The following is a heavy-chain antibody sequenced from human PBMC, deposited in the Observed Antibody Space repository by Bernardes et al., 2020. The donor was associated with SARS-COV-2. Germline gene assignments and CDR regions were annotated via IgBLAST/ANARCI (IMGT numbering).Heavy chain of an antibody. Sequence: GGSLRLSCAASGFTFDDFYMTWIRQAPGKGLEWVSYNSGSGSTVFYADSVKGRFTISRDNTKNSLYLQMSSLRAEDTAVYYCARDGDSSGWDFDYWGQGTLVNVSS. D-gene: IGHD6-19*01. CDR1: GFTFDDFY. CDR3: ARDGDSSGWDFDY. CDR2: NSGSGSTV. J-gene: IGHJ4*02. V-gene: IGHV3-11*01.